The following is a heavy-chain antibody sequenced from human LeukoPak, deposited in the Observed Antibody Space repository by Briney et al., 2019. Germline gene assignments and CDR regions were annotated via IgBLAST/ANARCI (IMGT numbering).Heavy chain of an antibody. J-gene: IGHJ4*02. Sequence: GGSLRLSCTASGFTFSRYSMNWVRQAPGKGLEAVSYIGSGSDPIHYADSVKGRFTISRDDAGNSLYLQMNSLRAEDTAVYYCLRGYTYGYGTDFWGQGTLVTVSS. CDR2: IGSGSDPI. D-gene: IGHD5-18*01. CDR3: LRGYTYGYGTDF. CDR1: GFTFSRYS. V-gene: IGHV3-48*01.